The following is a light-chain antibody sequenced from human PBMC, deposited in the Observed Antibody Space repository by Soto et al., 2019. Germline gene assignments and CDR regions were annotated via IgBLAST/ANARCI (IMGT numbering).Light chain of an antibody. V-gene: IGKV1-6*01. CDR1: QGIRND. CDR3: LQDINYPWT. Sequence: IQMTQSPSSLSASVGDRVTITCRASQGIRNDLGWYQQKPGKAPKRLIYAASSLQSGVPPRFSGSGSGTDFALAISSLQPEDSATYYCLQDINYPWTFGQGTKVDIK. CDR2: AAS. J-gene: IGKJ1*01.